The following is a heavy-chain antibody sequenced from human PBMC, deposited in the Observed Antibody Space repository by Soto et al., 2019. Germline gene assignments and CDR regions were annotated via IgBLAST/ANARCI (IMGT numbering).Heavy chain of an antibody. CDR3: ARGDPGGCSSTSCSDAFDI. D-gene: IGHD2-2*01. V-gene: IGHV4-30-4*01. Sequence: QVQLQESGPGLVKPSQTLALTCTVSGGSISSGDYYWNWIRQPPGKGLGGIGSLYFSGTTYYSPSLKSRGIISVGTSKNQFSLKLSSVTAADSAVYYCARGDPGGCSSTSCSDAFDIWGQGTLVAVSS. CDR1: GGSISSGDYY. CDR2: LYFSGTT. J-gene: IGHJ3*02.